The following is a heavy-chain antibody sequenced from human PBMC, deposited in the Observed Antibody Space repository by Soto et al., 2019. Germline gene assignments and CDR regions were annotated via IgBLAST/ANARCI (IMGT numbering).Heavy chain of an antibody. CDR3: ARERIGTTSMDV. D-gene: IGHD1-1*01. V-gene: IGHV1-8*01. J-gene: IGHJ6*02. CDR2: MNPNSGNT. CDR1: GYTFTSYD. Sequence: QVQLEQSGAEVKKPGAAVKVSCKASGYTFTSYDINWVRQATGQGLEWMGWMNPNSGNTGYAQKFRGRVTMTRNTSISTAYMELSSLRSEDTAVYYCARERIGTTSMDVWGQGTTVTVSS.